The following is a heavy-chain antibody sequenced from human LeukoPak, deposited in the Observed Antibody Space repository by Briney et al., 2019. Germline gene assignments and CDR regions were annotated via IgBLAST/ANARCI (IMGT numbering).Heavy chain of an antibody. CDR2: ISGYNGNT. J-gene: IGHJ6*03. Sequence: ASVKVSCKASTYTFTRYGISWVRQAPGQGLEWMGWISGYNGNTNYAQKFLGRVSMTADTATSTAYMELRSLTSDDTAMYYCARRDMVRGVINYYYMDVWGKGTTVTISS. CDR1: TYTFTRYG. D-gene: IGHD3-10*01. V-gene: IGHV1-18*01. CDR3: ARRDMVRGVINYYYMDV.